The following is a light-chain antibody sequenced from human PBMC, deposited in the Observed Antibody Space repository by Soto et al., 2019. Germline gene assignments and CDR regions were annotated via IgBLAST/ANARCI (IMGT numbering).Light chain of an antibody. CDR2: DAY. CDR1: QSIRSW. J-gene: IGKJ4*01. Sequence: DIQMTQSPSILSASVGDRVTITCRASQSIRSWLAWYQQKPGKAPKLLIYDAYSLESGVPSRFSGSGSGTEFTLTISSLQPEDVASYYCQKYEGVPLTFGGGTKVDIK. V-gene: IGKV1-5*01. CDR3: QKYEGVPLT.